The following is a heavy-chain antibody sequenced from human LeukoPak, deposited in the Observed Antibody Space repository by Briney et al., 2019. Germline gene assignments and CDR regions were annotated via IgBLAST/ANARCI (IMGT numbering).Heavy chain of an antibody. J-gene: IGHJ6*03. D-gene: IGHD5-12*01. CDR3: ASGVVRYSRYYYYYMDV. CDR1: GGSISSGSYY. V-gene: IGHV4-61*10. CDR2: INHSGST. Sequence: SETPSLTCTVSGGSISSGSYYWSWIRQPAGKGLEWIGEINHSGSTNYNPSLKSRVTISVDTSKNEFSLKLSSVTAADTAVYYCASGVVRYSRYYYYYMDVWGKGTTVTVSS.